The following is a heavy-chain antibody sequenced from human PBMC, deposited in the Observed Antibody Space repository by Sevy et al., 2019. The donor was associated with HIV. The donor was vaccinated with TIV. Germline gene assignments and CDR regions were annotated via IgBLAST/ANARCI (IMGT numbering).Heavy chain of an antibody. CDR3: ARDQGNTGIYYHYGMDV. V-gene: IGHV3-7*01. J-gene: IGHJ6*02. CDR2: IKQDGSEK. Sequence: GGSLRLSCAASGFTFSSYWMSWVRQAPGKGLEWVANIKQDGSEKYYVDSVKGRFTISRDNAKNSLYLQMNSLRAEDTAVYYCARDQGNTGIYYHYGMDVWGQGTTVTVSS. CDR1: GFTFSSYW. D-gene: IGHD3-10*01.